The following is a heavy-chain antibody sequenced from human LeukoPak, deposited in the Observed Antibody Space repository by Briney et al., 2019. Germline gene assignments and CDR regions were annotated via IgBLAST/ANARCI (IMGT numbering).Heavy chain of an antibody. J-gene: IGHJ4*02. V-gene: IGHV1-8*03. CDR3: ARGRSTGYPYYFEY. CDR1: GYTFTSYD. Sequence: AASVNVSCKASGYTFTSYDINWVRQATGQGLEWMGWMNPNSGSTGYAQKFQGRVTITRNTSISTAYMELSGLRSEDTAVYYCARGRSTGYPYYFEYWGQGTLVTVSS. D-gene: IGHD5-12*01. CDR2: MNPNSGST.